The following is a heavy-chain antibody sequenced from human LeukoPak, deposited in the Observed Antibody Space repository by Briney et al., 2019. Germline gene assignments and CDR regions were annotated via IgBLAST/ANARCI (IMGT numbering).Heavy chain of an antibody. CDR2: IWYDGSNK. D-gene: IGHD6-13*01. J-gene: IGHJ4*02. CDR3: ARDKFEAAAGYYFDY. Sequence: PGRSLRLSCAASGFTFSSYGMHWVRQAPGKGLEWVAVIWYDGSNKYYADSVKGRFTISRDNYKNTLYLQMNSLRAEDTAVYYCARDKFEAAAGYYFDYWGQGTLVTVSS. V-gene: IGHV3-33*01. CDR1: GFTFSSYG.